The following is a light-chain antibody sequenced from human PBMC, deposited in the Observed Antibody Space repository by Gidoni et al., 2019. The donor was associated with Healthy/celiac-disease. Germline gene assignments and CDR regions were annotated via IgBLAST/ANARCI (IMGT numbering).Light chain of an antibody. CDR3: SSYTGSSTV. Sequence: QSALTQPASVSGSPVQSITISCTGTSSDLGVYNYVSWYQQHPDNAPKLIIYDVSYRPSGISNRFSGSKSGNTASLTISGLQGEDEADYYCSSYTGSSTVFGGGTKLTVL. CDR1: SSDLGVYNY. J-gene: IGLJ2*01. CDR2: DVS. V-gene: IGLV2-14*03.